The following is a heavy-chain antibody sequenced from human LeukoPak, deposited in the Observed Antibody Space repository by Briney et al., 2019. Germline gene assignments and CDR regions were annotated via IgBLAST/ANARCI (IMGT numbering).Heavy chain of an antibody. CDR3: ARALISRSVGANWFDP. CDR1: GFTFSSYW. D-gene: IGHD1-26*01. CDR2: IKQDGSEK. Sequence: TGGSLRLSCAASGFTFSSYWMSWVRQAPGKGLEWVANIKQDGSEKYYVDSVKGRFTISRDNAKNSLYLQMNSLRAEDTAVYYCARALISRSVGANWFDPWGQGTLVTVSS. J-gene: IGHJ5*02. V-gene: IGHV3-7*01.